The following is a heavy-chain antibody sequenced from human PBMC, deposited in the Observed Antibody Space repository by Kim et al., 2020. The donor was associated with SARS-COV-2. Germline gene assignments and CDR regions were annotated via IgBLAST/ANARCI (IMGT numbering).Heavy chain of an antibody. CDR3: ARNGAGGQYYYYGMDV. D-gene: IGHD1-26*01. V-gene: IGHV4-30-2*04. J-gene: IGHJ6*02. Sequence: LKSRVTISVDTSKNQFSLKLSSVTAADTAAYYCARNGAGGQYYYYGMDVWGQGTTVTVSS.